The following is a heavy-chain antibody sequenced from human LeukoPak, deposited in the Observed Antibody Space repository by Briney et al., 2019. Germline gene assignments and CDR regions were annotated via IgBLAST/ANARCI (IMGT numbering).Heavy chain of an antibody. Sequence: SVKVSCKASGGTFSSYAISWVRQAPGQGLEWMGRIIPILGIANYAQKFQGRVTITADKSTSTAYMELSSLRSEDMAVYYCARDAAAGIKYYYYGMDVWGQGTTVTVSS. CDR2: IIPILGIA. CDR3: ARDAAAGIKYYYYGMDV. J-gene: IGHJ6*02. V-gene: IGHV1-69*04. D-gene: IGHD6-13*01. CDR1: GGTFSSYA.